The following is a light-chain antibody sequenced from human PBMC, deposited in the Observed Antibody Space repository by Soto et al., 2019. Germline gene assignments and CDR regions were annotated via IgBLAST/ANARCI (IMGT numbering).Light chain of an antibody. J-gene: IGKJ2*01. CDR2: DAS. CDR1: QSVSSY. V-gene: IGKV3-11*01. Sequence: EIVLTQSPATLSLSPGERATLSCRASQSVSSYLAWYQQKPGQAPRLLIYDASNRATGIPARFSGSGSGTDFTLTIIRLEPEDFAVYYCQHRSNWPPYTFGQGTKLEIK. CDR3: QHRSNWPPYT.